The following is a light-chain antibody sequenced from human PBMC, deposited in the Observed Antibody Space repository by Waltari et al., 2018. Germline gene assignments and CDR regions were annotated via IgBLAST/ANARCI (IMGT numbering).Light chain of an antibody. V-gene: IGLV2-8*01. CDR1: SSDVGGYHY. Sequence: QSALTQPPSASGSPGQSVTISCTGTSSDVGGYHYFSWYQQHPGKAPKLIIYEVSKRPSGVPDRFSGSKSGNTTSLTVSGLQAEDEADYYCSSYAGSSNHVFATGTKVTVL. CDR2: EVS. J-gene: IGLJ1*01. CDR3: SSYAGSSNHV.